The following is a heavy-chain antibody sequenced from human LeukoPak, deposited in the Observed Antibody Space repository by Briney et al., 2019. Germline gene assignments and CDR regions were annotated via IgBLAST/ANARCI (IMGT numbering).Heavy chain of an antibody. Sequence: ASVKVSCKASGYTFTGYYMHWVRQAPGQGLEWMGWINPNSGGTNYAQKFQGRVTMTRDTSISTAYMELSRLRSDDTAVYYCARASQLYDFLTGYWPVTSYYYYYYMDVWGKGTTVTISS. J-gene: IGHJ6*03. D-gene: IGHD3-9*01. CDR1: GYTFTGYY. CDR3: ARASQLYDFLTGYWPVTSYYYYYYMDV. CDR2: INPNSGGT. V-gene: IGHV1-2*02.